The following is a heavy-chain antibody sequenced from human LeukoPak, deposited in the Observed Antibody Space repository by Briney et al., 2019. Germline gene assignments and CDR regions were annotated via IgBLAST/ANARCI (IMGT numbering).Heavy chain of an antibody. Sequence: ASVKVSCKASGYTFTGYYMHWVRQAPGQGLEWMGWINPNSGGTNYAQKFQGRVTMTRDTSISTAYMELSRLRSDDTAVYYCARDRYRDIVAVPAAYPTNWFDPWGQGTLVTVSS. CDR1: GYTFTGYY. D-gene: IGHD2-2*01. CDR3: ARDRYRDIVAVPAAYPTNWFDP. CDR2: INPNSGGT. V-gene: IGHV1-2*02. J-gene: IGHJ5*02.